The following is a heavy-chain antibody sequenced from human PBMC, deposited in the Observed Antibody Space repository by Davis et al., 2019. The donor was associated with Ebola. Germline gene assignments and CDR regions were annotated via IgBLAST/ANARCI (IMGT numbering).Heavy chain of an antibody. CDR3: ARDTAMGEYYYYGMDV. D-gene: IGHD5-18*01. CDR2: ISSSGSTI. V-gene: IGHV3-11*04. CDR1: GFTFSDYY. J-gene: IGHJ6*02. Sequence: PGGSLRLSCAASGFTFSDYYMSWIRQAPGKGLEWVSYISSSGSTIYYADSVKGRFTISRDNAKNSLYLQMNSLRAEDTAVYYCARDTAMGEYYYYGMDVWGQGTTVTVSS.